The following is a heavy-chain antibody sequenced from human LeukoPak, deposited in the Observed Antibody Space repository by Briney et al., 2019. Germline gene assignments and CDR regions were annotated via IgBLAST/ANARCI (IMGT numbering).Heavy chain of an antibody. CDR2: ISYRGST. CDR1: GDSISSSSHY. CDR3: ARNVMIVAASLYYFDY. V-gene: IGHV4-39*01. D-gene: IGHD2-15*01. Sequence: SQTLSLTCTVSGDSISSSSHYWGWIRQPPGKGLEWIGSISYRGSTYYNPSLKSRVTISVDTSRNQFSLKLTSVTAADTAVYYCARNVMIVAASLYYFDYWGQGTLVTVSS. J-gene: IGHJ4*02.